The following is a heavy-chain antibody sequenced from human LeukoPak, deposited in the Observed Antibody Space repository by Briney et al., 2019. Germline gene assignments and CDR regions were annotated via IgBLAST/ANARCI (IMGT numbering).Heavy chain of an antibody. CDR1: GFTFDDYA. CDR2: ISWNSGSI. V-gene: IGHV3-9*01. Sequence: PGRSLRLSCAASGFTFDDYAMHWVRQAPGKGLEWVSVISWNSGSIGYADSVKGRFTISRDNAKNSLYLQMNSLRAEDTALYYCAKDRDYDILTGHFDYWGQGTLVTVSS. J-gene: IGHJ4*02. CDR3: AKDRDYDILTGHFDY. D-gene: IGHD3-9*01.